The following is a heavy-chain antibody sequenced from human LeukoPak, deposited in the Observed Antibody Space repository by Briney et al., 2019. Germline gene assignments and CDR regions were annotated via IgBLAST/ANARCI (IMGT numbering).Heavy chain of an antibody. Sequence: ASVKVSCKASGYTFTGYYMHWVRQAPGQGLEWMGWINPNSGGTNYAQKFQGRVTMTRDTSISTAYMELSRLRSDDTAVYYCARGVVRGVPPVSLDYWGQGTLVTVSS. CDR1: GYTFTGYY. J-gene: IGHJ4*02. D-gene: IGHD3-10*01. CDR3: ARGVVRGVPPVSLDY. CDR2: INPNSGGT. V-gene: IGHV1-2*02.